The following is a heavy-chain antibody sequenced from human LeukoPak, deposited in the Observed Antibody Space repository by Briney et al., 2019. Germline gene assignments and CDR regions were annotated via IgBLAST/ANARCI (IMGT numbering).Heavy chain of an antibody. D-gene: IGHD3-22*01. Sequence: PGGSLRLSCVASGFTVSSNYMSWVRQAPGKGLEWVSVIYSGGSTYYADSVKGRFTISRDNSKNTLYLQMNSLRAEDTAVYYCARDKVYYYDSSGYSYYWYFDLWGRGTLVTVSS. V-gene: IGHV3-66*01. CDR1: GFTVSSNY. J-gene: IGHJ2*01. CDR3: ARDKVYYYDSSGYSYYWYFDL. CDR2: IYSGGST.